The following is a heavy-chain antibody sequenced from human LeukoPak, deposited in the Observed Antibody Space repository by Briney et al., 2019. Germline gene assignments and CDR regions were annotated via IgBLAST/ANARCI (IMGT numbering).Heavy chain of an antibody. D-gene: IGHD1-1*01. V-gene: IGHV4-34*01. CDR2: INHSGST. J-gene: IGHJ3*02. Sequence: PSETLSLTCAVYGGSFSGYYWSWIRQPPGKGLEWIGEINHSGSTNYNPSLKSRVTISVDTSKNQFSLRLSSVTAADTAVYYCARDTYTHAFDIWGQGTMVTVSS. CDR3: ARDTYTHAFDI. CDR1: GGSFSGYY.